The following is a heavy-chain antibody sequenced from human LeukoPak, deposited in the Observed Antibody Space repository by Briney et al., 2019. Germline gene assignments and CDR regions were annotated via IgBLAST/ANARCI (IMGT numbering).Heavy chain of an antibody. CDR3: ARDWPPI. J-gene: IGHJ3*02. V-gene: IGHV4-61*02. CDR2: IYTSGST. CDR1: GGSIRSGRYS. Sequence: SETLSLTCTVSGGSIRSGRYSWSWIRQPAGKGLEWIGRIYTSGSTNYNPSLKSRVTISVDTSKNQFYLKLTSVTAADTAIYYCARDWPPIWGQGTMVTVSS.